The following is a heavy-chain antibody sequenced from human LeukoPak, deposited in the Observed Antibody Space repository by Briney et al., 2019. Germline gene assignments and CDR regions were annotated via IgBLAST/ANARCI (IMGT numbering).Heavy chain of an antibody. CDR1: GFTFGDYA. V-gene: IGHV4-34*01. J-gene: IGHJ4*02. CDR2: VNLQGST. CDR3: AREGGPYRPLDY. Sequence: GSLRLSCTVSGFTFGDYAMSWVRQPPGKGLEWIGEVNLQGSTNYNPSLMGRVAISVDKSENHVSLQLTSVTAADTAVYYCAREGGPYRPLDYSGQGTLVTVSS.